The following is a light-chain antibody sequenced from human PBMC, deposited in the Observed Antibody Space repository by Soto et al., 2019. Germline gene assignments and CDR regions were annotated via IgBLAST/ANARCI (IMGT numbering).Light chain of an antibody. V-gene: IGKV1-5*03. CDR3: QQYNSYWT. CDR1: QSVSSW. J-gene: IGKJ1*01. Sequence: DIQMAQSPSTLSASVGDRVTITCRASQSVSSWLAWFQQKPGKAPKVLIYRASTLEAGVPSRLSGSGSGTEFTLTISSMKPDDFATYYCQQYNSYWTFGQGTKVDIK. CDR2: RAS.